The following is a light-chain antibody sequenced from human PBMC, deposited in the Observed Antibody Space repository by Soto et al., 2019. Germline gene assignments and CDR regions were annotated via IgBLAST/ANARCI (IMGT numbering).Light chain of an antibody. Sequence: QSALTQPPSASGSPGQSVTISCTGTSSDVGGYNYVSWYQQHPGKAPKLMIYDVNKRPSGVPDRFSGSKSGNTASLTVSGLQAEDEADYYCSSYAGSNNLYVFGTGTKVTV. CDR2: DVN. CDR3: SSYAGSNNLYV. J-gene: IGLJ1*01. CDR1: SSDVGGYNY. V-gene: IGLV2-8*01.